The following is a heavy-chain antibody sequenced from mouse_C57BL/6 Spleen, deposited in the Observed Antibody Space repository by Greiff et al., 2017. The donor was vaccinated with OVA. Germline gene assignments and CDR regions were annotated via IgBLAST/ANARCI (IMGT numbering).Heavy chain of an antibody. CDR1: GYTFTSYW. CDR2: IHPNSGST. Sequence: QVQLQQPGAELVKPGASVKLSCKASGYTFTSYWMHWVKQRPGQGLEWIGMIHPNSGSTNYNEKFKSKATLTVDKSSSTAYMQLSCLTSEDSAVYYCAREYYGSPYAMDYWGQGTSVTVSS. J-gene: IGHJ4*01. CDR3: AREYYGSPYAMDY. V-gene: IGHV1-64*01. D-gene: IGHD1-1*01.